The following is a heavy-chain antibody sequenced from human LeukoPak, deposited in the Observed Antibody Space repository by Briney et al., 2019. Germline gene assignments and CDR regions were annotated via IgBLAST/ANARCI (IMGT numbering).Heavy chain of an antibody. CDR3: AREFDY. V-gene: IGHV3-33*08. J-gene: IGHJ4*02. CDR2: IWYDGSNK. CDR1: GFTFSSYW. Sequence: HPGGSLRLSCAASGFTFSSYWMSWVRQAPGKGLEWVAVIWYDGSNKYYADSVKGRFTISRDNSKNTLYLQMNSLRAEDTAVYYCAREFDYWGQGTLVTVSS.